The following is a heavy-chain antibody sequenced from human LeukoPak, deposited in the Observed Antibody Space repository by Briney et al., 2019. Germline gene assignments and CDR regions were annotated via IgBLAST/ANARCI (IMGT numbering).Heavy chain of an antibody. CDR1: GYSFTSYW. V-gene: IGHV5-10-1*01. D-gene: IGHD3-10*01. CDR2: IDPSDSYT. CDR3: ARPYYYGSGSYGMDV. J-gene: IGHJ6*02. Sequence: GESLKISCKGSGYSFTSYWMSWVRQMPGKGLEWMGRIDPSDSYTNYSPSFQGHVTISADKSISTAYLQWSSLKASDTAMYYCARPYYYGSGSYGMDVWGQGTTVTVSS.